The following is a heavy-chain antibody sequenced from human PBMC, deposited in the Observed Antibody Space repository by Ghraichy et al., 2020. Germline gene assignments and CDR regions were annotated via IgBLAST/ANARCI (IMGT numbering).Heavy chain of an antibody. J-gene: IGHJ2*01. CDR2: IYYSGST. V-gene: IGHV4-34*01. CDR3: ARVRNCSSNSGYSFDL. Sequence: SETLSLTCAVSGGSFSGYYWSWIRQPPGKGLEWIGQIYYSGSTNYNPSLKSRVTISVDTSKNQFSLKLSSVTAADTAVYYCARVRNCSSNSGYSFDLWGQGTLVTVSS. CDR1: GGSFSGYY. D-gene: IGHD2-2*01.